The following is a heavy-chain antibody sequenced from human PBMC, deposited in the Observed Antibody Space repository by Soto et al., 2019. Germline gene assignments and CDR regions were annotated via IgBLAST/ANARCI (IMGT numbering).Heavy chain of an antibody. CDR1: GGSISSSSYY. Sequence: QLQLQESGPGLVKPSETLSLTCTVSGGSISSSSYYWGWIRQPPGKGLEWIGSIYYSGSTYYNPSLKSRVTISVDTSKNQFSLKLSSVTAADTAVYYCARNSRQWLVRTDLETKDFDYWGQGTLVTVSS. CDR3: ARNSRQWLVRTDLETKDFDY. CDR2: IYYSGST. J-gene: IGHJ4*02. D-gene: IGHD6-19*01. V-gene: IGHV4-39*01.